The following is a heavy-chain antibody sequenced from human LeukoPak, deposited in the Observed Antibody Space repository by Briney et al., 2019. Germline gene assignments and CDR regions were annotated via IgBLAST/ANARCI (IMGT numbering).Heavy chain of an antibody. J-gene: IGHJ4*02. CDR1: GDSISRSSYY. D-gene: IGHD2-21*01. Sequence: SETLSLTCIVSGDSISRSSYYWGWIRQPPGKGLEWIGSTYYSGSTYYNPSLKSRVTISVDTSKNQFYLKLSSVTAADTAVYYCARDSQVSGDYWGQGTQVTVSS. CDR2: TYYSGST. CDR3: ARDSQVSGDY. V-gene: IGHV4-39*02.